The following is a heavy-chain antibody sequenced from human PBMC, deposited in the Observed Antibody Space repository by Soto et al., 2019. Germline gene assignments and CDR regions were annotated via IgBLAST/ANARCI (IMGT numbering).Heavy chain of an antibody. V-gene: IGHV3-74*01. CDR3: TRGTSAWLWGN. CDR1: VFTFSDAW. CDR2: INTDGRST. Sequence: EEQLVESGGGLVQPGGSLRLSCAASVFTFSDAWMHWVRQGPGKGLMWVSGINTDGRSTTYADSVKDRFTISRDNTKNTVYLQLNRLRAEDTAVYFCTRGTSAWLWGNWGQGTPVTVSS. J-gene: IGHJ4*02. D-gene: IGHD5-12*01.